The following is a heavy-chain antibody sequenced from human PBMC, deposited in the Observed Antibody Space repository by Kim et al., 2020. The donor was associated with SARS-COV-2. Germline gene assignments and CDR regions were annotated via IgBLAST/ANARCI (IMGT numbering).Heavy chain of an antibody. Sequence: GESLKISCKGSGYSFTSYWISWVRQMPGKGLEWMGRIDPSDSYTNYSPSFQGHVTISADKSISTAYLQWSSLKASDTAMYYCARHGDYYGSGSYRGAQLLPVDYWGQGTLVTVSS. J-gene: IGHJ4*02. CDR3: ARHGDYYGSGSYRGAQLLPVDY. CDR1: GYSFTSYW. V-gene: IGHV5-10-1*01. CDR2: IDPSDSYT. D-gene: IGHD3-10*01.